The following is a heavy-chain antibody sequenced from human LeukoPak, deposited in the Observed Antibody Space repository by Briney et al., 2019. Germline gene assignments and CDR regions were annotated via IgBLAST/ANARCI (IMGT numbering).Heavy chain of an antibody. V-gene: IGHV3-49*04. J-gene: IGHJ5*02. CDR1: GFTFGDYA. Sequence: GGSLRLSCTASGFTFGDYAMTWVRQAPGKGLEWVGFIRSKAYGGTTEYAASVKGRFTISRDDSKSIAYLQMNSLKTEDTAVYYCTRSGSGGSCFSCWFDPWGQGTLVTVSS. CDR2: IRSKAYGGTT. D-gene: IGHD2-15*01. CDR3: TRSGSGGSCFSCWFDP.